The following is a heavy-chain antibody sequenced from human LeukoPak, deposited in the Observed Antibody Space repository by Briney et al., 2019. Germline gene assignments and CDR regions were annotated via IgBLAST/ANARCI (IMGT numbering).Heavy chain of an antibody. J-gene: IGHJ4*02. Sequence: SVKVSCKASGGTFSSYAISWVRQAPGQGLEWMGGIIPIFGAANYAQKFQGRVTITADESTSIAYMELSSLRSEDTAVYYCARSNYDSSGTFDYWGQGTLVTVSS. CDR1: GGTFSSYA. CDR3: ARSNYDSSGTFDY. D-gene: IGHD3-22*01. V-gene: IGHV1-69*13. CDR2: IIPIFGAA.